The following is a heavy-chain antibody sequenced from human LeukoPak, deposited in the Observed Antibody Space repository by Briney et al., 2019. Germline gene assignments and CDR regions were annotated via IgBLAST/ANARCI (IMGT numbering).Heavy chain of an antibody. CDR3: AKGNDDSSGYYFRRWYYFDY. D-gene: IGHD3-22*01. Sequence: GGSLRLSCAASGFTFSSNAMSWVRQAPGKGLEWVSAISGSGGSTYYADSVKGRFTISRDNSKNTLYLQMNSLRAEDTAVYYCAKGNDDSSGYYFRRWYYFDYWGQGTLVTVSS. CDR2: ISGSGGST. V-gene: IGHV3-23*01. J-gene: IGHJ4*02. CDR1: GFTFSSNA.